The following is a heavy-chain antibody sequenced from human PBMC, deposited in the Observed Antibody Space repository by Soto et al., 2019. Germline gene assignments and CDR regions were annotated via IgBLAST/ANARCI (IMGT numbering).Heavy chain of an antibody. CDR2: MSPNSGRT. J-gene: IGHJ4*02. D-gene: IGHD3-3*01. CDR3: ARCLDFWSGYSKPDS. Sequence: QVQLVQSGAEVKKPGASMRVSCKTSGYAFTDYDIHWVRQSTGQGLEWIGWMSPNSGRTGFAQWFQERVNMTSHPDSSTGYLHVASLTSEYTAVYYCARCLDFWSGYSKPDSWGQGTLVPVSS. V-gene: IGHV1-8*01. CDR1: GYAFTDYD.